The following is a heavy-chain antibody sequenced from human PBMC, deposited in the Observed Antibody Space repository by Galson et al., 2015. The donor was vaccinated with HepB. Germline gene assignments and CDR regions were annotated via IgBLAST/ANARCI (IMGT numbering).Heavy chain of an antibody. Sequence: CAISGDSVSRGNAAWNWIRQSPSRGLEWLGRTYYRSKWYSDYAESVKGRISVNPDSSSNQFSLQLNSVTPEDTAIYYCSMGYSYGSQAFEIRGQGTMVTVSS. D-gene: IGHD5-18*01. CDR2: TYYRSKWYS. J-gene: IGHJ3*02. V-gene: IGHV6-1*01. CDR1: GDSVSRGNAA. CDR3: SMGYSYGSQAFEI.